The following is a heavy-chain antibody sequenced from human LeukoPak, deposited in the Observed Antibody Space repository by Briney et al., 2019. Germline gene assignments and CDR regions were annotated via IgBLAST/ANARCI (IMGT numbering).Heavy chain of an antibody. Sequence: ASVKVSCKASGYTFTSYGISWVRQAPGRGLEWMGWISAYNGNTNYAQKLQGRVTMTTDTSTSTAYMELRSLRSDDTAVYYCATMVRGVNWFDPWGQGTLVTVSS. D-gene: IGHD3-10*01. CDR3: ATMVRGVNWFDP. CDR2: ISAYNGNT. CDR1: GYTFTSYG. J-gene: IGHJ5*02. V-gene: IGHV1-18*01.